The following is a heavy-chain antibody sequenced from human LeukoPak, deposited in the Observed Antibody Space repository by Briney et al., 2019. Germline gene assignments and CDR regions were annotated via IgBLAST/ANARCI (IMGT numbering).Heavy chain of an antibody. CDR3: ARFIAAPYYFDY. CDR1: GFTFSSYA. J-gene: IGHJ4*02. CDR2: INGNGGST. Sequence: GGSLRLSCAASGFTFSSYAMSWVRQIPGKGLEWVSGINGNGGSTNYADSVKGRFTISRDNAKNSLYLQMNSLRAEDTAVYYCARFIAAPYYFDYWGRGTLVTVSS. D-gene: IGHD6-13*01. V-gene: IGHV3-23*01.